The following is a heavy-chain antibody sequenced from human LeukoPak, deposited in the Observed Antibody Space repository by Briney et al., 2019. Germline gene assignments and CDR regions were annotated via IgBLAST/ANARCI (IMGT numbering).Heavy chain of an antibody. V-gene: IGHV4-38-2*02. CDR2: IYHSEST. Sequence: SETLSLTCIVSAYSISSGYYWGWIRQPPGKGLEWIGSIYHSESTYYNPSLKSRVTISIDTSKNQFSLKLSSVTAADTAVYYCARGLWFGDENPPYFDYWGQGTLVTVSS. CDR1: AYSISSGYY. J-gene: IGHJ4*02. CDR3: ARGLWFGDENPPYFDY. D-gene: IGHD3-10*01.